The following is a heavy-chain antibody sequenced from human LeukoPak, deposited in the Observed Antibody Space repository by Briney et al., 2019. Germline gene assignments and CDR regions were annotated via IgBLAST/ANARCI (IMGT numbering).Heavy chain of an antibody. D-gene: IGHD2-2*02. CDR1: VGSISSGNW. CDR2: IYHNGTL. J-gene: IGHJ6*02. CDR3: ATAPILRGEGGEHYKYGMDV. V-gene: IGHV4-4*02. Sequence: SETLSLTCAVSVGSISSGNWWTWVRQSPGKGLEWIGQIYHNGTLNYNPSLKSRVTISADSFKNHFSLKLTSVTAADTAVYYCATAPILRGEGGEHYKYGMDVWGQGTTVIVSS.